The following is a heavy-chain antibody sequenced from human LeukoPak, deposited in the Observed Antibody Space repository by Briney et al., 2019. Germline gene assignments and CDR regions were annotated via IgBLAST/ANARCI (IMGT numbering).Heavy chain of an antibody. CDR3: ARGQSYYDILTHAFDI. V-gene: IGHV4-39*07. CDR2: IYYSGST. D-gene: IGHD3-9*01. CDR1: GGSISSSSYY. Sequence: SETLSLTCTVSGGSISSSSYYWGWIRQPPGKGLEWIGSIYYSGSTYYNPSLKSRVTISVDTSKNQFSLKLSSVTAADTAAFYCARGQSYYDILTHAFDIWGQGTLVTVSS. J-gene: IGHJ3*02.